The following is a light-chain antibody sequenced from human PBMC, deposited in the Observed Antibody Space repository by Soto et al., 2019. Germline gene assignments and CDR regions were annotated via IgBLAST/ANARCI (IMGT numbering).Light chain of an antibody. V-gene: IGLV2-23*02. CDR3: CSYAGSSTL. Sequence: QSVLTQPASVSGSPGQSITISCTGTSSGVGSYNLVSWYQQHPGKAPKLMIYEVSKRPSGVSNRFSGSKSGNTASLTISGLQAEDEADYYCCSYAGSSTLFGGGTQLTVL. CDR2: EVS. CDR1: SSGVGSYNL. J-gene: IGLJ2*01.